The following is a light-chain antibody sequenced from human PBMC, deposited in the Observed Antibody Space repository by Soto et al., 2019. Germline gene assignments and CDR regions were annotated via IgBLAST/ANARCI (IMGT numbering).Light chain of an antibody. CDR2: GAS. CDR1: PSVSSSY. Sequence: EIVLPQSPGTLSLSPGERATLSCRASPSVSSSYFAWYQQKPGQAPRLLIYGASSRATGIPDRFSGSGSGAAFTLTISRLAPEDLAVYYCHQYGNSPVTFGKGTKVDSK. CDR3: HQYGNSPVT. J-gene: IGKJ1*01. V-gene: IGKV3-20*01.